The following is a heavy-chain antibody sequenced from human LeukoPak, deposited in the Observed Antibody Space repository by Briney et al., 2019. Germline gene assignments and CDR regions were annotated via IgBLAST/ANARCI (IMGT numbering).Heavy chain of an antibody. Sequence: SETLSLTCAVSGGSISSGGYSWSWIRQPPGKGLEWIGYIYHSGSTYYNPSLKSRVTISVDRSKNQFSLKLSSVTAADTAVYYCARDYCSGGSCYCDYWGQGTLVTVSS. J-gene: IGHJ4*02. V-gene: IGHV4-30-2*01. CDR2: IYHSGST. CDR3: ARDYCSGGSCYCDY. D-gene: IGHD2-15*01. CDR1: GGSISSGGYS.